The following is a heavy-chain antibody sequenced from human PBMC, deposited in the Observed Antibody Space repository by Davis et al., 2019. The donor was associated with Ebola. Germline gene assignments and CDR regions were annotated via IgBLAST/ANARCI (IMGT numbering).Heavy chain of an antibody. Sequence: LSLTCTVSGGSISGYYWSWIRQAPGKGLEWVSYISSSGSTIYYADSVKGRFTISRDNAKNSLYLQMNSLRAEDTAVYYCARDDILTGLSPWGQGTLVTVSS. V-gene: IGHV3-11*01. CDR1: GGSISGYY. CDR2: ISSSGSTI. D-gene: IGHD3-9*01. CDR3: ARDDILTGLSP. J-gene: IGHJ5*02.